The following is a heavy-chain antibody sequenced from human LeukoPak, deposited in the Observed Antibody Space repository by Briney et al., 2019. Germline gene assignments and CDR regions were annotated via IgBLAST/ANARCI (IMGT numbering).Heavy chain of an antibody. CDR1: GGSFSGYY. J-gene: IGHJ4*02. Sequence: SETLSLTCAVYGGSFSGYYWSWIRQPPGKGLEWIGEINHSGSTNYNPSLKSRVTISVDTSKNQFSLKPSSVTAADTAVYYCARERYSSGPGSFDYWGQGTLVTVSS. D-gene: IGHD6-19*01. CDR2: INHSGST. V-gene: IGHV4-34*01. CDR3: ARERYSSGPGSFDY.